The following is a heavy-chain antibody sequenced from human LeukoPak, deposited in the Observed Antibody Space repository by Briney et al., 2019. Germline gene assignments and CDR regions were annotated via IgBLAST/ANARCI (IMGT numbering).Heavy chain of an antibody. CDR1: GGSISNLY. CDR2: IYVSGRI. Sequence: SETLSLTCSVSGGSISNLYLSWIRQPAGKGLEWIGRIYVSGRIDYNPSLRSRVTISVVTSKNQFSLKLSSVTAADTAVYYCARTVTYYSSGWYEDYWGQGTLVTVSS. CDR3: ARTVTYYSSGWYEDY. D-gene: IGHD6-19*01. V-gene: IGHV4-4*07. J-gene: IGHJ4*02.